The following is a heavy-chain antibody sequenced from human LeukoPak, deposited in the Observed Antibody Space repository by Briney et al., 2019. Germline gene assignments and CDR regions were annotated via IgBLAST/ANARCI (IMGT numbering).Heavy chain of an antibody. CDR1: GYTFTSYG. D-gene: IGHD6-19*01. V-gene: IGHV1-18*01. Sequence: ASVKVSCKASGYTFTSYGISWLRQAPGQGLEWMGWISTYNGHTNYAQKLQGRVTMTTDTSTSTAYMELRNLRSDDTAVYYCARGGKQWRGGNYFDSWGQGTLVAVSS. CDR2: ISTYNGHT. J-gene: IGHJ4*02. CDR3: ARGGKQWRGGNYFDS.